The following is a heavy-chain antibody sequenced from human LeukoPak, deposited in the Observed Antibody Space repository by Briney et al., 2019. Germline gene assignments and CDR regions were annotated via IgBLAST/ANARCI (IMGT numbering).Heavy chain of an antibody. V-gene: IGHV3-21*01. D-gene: IGHD2-2*01. J-gene: IGHJ4*02. CDR1: GFTFSSYS. CDR3: ARGPYCSSTSCAHQALDY. Sequence: GGSLRLSCAASGFTFSSYSMNLVRQAPGKGLEWVSSISSSSSYIYYADSVKGRFTISRDNAKNSLYLQMNSLRAEDTAVYYCARGPYCSSTSCAHQALDYWGQGTLVTVSS. CDR2: ISSSSSYI.